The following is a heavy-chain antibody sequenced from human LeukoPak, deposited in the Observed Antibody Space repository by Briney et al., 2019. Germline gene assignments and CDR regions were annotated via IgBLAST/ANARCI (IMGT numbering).Heavy chain of an antibody. CDR2: IWYDGSNK. CDR3: ARDSGSYYSDY. CDR1: GFTFSSYG. V-gene: IGHV3-33*01. D-gene: IGHD1-26*01. J-gene: IGHJ4*02. Sequence: PGGSLRLSCAASGFTFSSYGMHRVRQAPGKGLEWVAVIWYDGSNKYYADSVKGRFTISRDNSKNTLYLQMNSLRAEDTAVYYCARDSGSYYSDYWGQGTLVTVSS.